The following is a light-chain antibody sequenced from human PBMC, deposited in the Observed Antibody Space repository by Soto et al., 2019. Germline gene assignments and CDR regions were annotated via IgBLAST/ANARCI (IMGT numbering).Light chain of an antibody. CDR2: ATS. V-gene: IGKV1-8*01. CDR3: QQYYTYPWT. Sequence: AIRMTQSPYSLSASAGDKVTITCRASQGISSYLAWFQQKPGRPPKLLMSATSTLQSDVPSRFSGSGSGTDFTLSFGGLQSEDFATYYCQQYYTYPWTFGQVTNVEIK. J-gene: IGKJ1*01. CDR1: QGISSY.